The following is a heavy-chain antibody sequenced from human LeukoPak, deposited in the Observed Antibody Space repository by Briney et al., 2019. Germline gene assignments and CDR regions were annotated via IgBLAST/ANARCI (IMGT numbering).Heavy chain of an antibody. CDR2: FDPEDGET. V-gene: IGHV1-24*01. CDR3: ATELFASDGSGRDAFDI. Sequence: ASVKVSCKVSGYTLTELSMHSVRQAPGKGLEWMGSFDPEDGETIYAQKFQGRVTMTEDTSADTAYMELSSLRSEDRAVYYCATELFASDGSGRDAFDIWGLGTMVTVSS. CDR1: GYTLTELS. D-gene: IGHD3-10*01. J-gene: IGHJ3*02.